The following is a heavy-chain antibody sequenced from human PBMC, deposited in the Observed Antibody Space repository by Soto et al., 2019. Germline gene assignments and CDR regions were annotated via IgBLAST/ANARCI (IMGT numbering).Heavy chain of an antibody. D-gene: IGHD3-22*01. CDR1: GYTFTSYA. V-gene: IGHV1-3*01. Sequence: ASVKVSCKASGYTFTSYAMHWVRQAPGQRLEWMGWINAGNGNTKYSQKFQGRVTITRDTSASTAYMELSSLRSEDTAVYYCARCLGGYYYYYMDVWGKGTTVTVSS. CDR2: INAGNGNT. CDR3: ARCLGGYYYYYMDV. J-gene: IGHJ6*03.